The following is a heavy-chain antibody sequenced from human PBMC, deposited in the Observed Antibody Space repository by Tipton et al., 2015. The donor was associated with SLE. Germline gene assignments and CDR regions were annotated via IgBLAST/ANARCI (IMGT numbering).Heavy chain of an antibody. V-gene: IGHV4-39*07. J-gene: IGHJ4*02. CDR2: ISYSGST. Sequence: TLSLTCTVSGDSINSYYWGWIRQPPGKGLEWIGSISYSGSTYYNPSLKSRVTISVDTSKNQFSLKLSSVTAADTAVYYCARGGVGALFDHWGQGTLVTVSS. CDR3: ARGGVGALFDH. CDR1: GDSINSYY. D-gene: IGHD1-26*01.